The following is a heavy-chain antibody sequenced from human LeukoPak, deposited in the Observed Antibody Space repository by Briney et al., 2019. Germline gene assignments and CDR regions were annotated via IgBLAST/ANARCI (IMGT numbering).Heavy chain of an antibody. Sequence: SETLSLTCAVYGGSFSGYYWSWIRQPPGKGLEWVWEINHSGSTNYNPSLKSRGTISVDTSKNQFSLKLSSVTAADTAVYYCARGEWSGYYMASYYFDYWGQGTLVTVSS. D-gene: IGHD3-3*01. CDR1: GGSFSGYY. J-gene: IGHJ4*02. CDR3: ARGEWSGYYMASYYFDY. V-gene: IGHV4-34*01. CDR2: INHSGST.